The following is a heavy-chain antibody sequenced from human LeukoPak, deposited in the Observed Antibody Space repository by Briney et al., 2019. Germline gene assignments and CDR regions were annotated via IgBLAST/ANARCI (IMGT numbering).Heavy chain of an antibody. D-gene: IGHD2-15*01. CDR1: GGSISSFY. Sequence: SETLSLTCTVSGGSISSFYWSWIRQPPGKGLEWIGYIYYSGSTNYNPSLKSRVTISVDTSKNQFSLKLSSVTAADTAVYYCARAPPSSPFDYWGQGTLVTVSS. CDR2: IYYSGST. V-gene: IGHV4-59*01. CDR3: ARAPPSSPFDY. J-gene: IGHJ4*02.